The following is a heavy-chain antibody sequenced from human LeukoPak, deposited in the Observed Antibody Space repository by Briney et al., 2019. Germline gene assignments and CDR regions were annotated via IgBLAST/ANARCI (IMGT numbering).Heavy chain of an antibody. J-gene: IGHJ4*02. V-gene: IGHV3-11*06. CDR1: GFTFSDYY. Sequence: GGSLRLSCAASGFTFSDYYMTWIRQAPGKGLEWVSSISSSSSYIYYADSVKGRFTISRDNAKNSLYLQMNSLRAEDTAVYYCAREAPYDILTGYRSGALDYWGQGTLVTVSS. CDR2: ISSSSSYI. D-gene: IGHD3-9*01. CDR3: AREAPYDILTGYRSGALDY.